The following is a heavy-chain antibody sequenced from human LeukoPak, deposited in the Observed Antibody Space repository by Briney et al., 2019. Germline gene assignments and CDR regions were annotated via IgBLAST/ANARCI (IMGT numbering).Heavy chain of an antibody. V-gene: IGHV4-34*01. CDR2: INHSGST. D-gene: IGHD6-6*01. Sequence: PSETLSLTCAVYGESFSGFYWSWIRQPPGKGLEWIGEINHSGSTNFNPSLKSRVTMSVDTSKNHFSLKLSSVTAADTAVYYCARDPGGIAARLLKFDPWGQGTLVTVSS. J-gene: IGHJ5*02. CDR1: GESFSGFY. CDR3: ARDPGGIAARLLKFDP.